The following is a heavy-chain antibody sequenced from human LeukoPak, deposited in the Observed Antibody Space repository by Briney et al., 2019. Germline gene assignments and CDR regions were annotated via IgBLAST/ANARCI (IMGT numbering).Heavy chain of an antibody. V-gene: IGHV3-23*01. CDR3: VPPVAGTGY. D-gene: IGHD6-19*01. J-gene: IGHJ4*02. CDR1: GFIFSSYA. CDR2: ISGSGGRT. Sequence: PGGSLRLSCAASGFIFSSYAMSWVRLAPGKGLEWISVISGSGGRTDYADSVKGRFTISRDNSKNTLYLQMSSLRAEDTAVYYCVPPVAGTGYWGQGTLVTVSS.